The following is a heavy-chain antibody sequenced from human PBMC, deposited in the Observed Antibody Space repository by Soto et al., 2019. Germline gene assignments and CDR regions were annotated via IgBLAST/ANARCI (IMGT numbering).Heavy chain of an antibody. CDR2: ISGSGGST. Sequence: GGSLRLSCAASGFTFSSYAMSWVRQAPGKGLEWVSAISGSGGSTYYADSVKGRFTISRDNSKNTLYLQMNSLRAEDTAVYYCAKGGNDIVVVPAAILDTPYFDYWGQGTLVTVS. D-gene: IGHD2-2*01. CDR3: AKGGNDIVVVPAAILDTPYFDY. J-gene: IGHJ4*02. V-gene: IGHV3-23*01. CDR1: GFTFSSYA.